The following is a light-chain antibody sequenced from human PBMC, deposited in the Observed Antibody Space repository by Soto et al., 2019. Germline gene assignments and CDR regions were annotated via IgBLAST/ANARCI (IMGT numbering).Light chain of an antibody. Sequence: EIVLTQSPGTLSLSPGERATLSCRASQSVSSSYLAWYQQKPGQAPRLLMYDASKRATGIPARFSGSGSGTEFTLTISSLQSEDFAVYYCQQYNNWPRAFGQGTKVDI. J-gene: IGKJ1*01. CDR2: DAS. CDR3: QQYNNWPRA. V-gene: IGKV3D-15*01. CDR1: QSVSSSY.